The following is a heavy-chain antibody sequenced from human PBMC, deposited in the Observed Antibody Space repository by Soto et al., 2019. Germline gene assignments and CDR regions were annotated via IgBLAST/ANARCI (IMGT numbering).Heavy chain of an antibody. V-gene: IGHV3-64*01. D-gene: IGHD6-13*01. CDR2: ISTNGDST. Sequence: EVQLVESGGGLVQPGGSLRLSCAASGFTFGSYPMHWVRQAPGKGLEYVSAISTNGDSTFYANSVKGRFTISRDNSKNTLSLQMGSLRAEDMGVYYCAREGMSRPRWVFDYWAREPWSPPPQ. J-gene: IGHJ4*02. CDR1: GFTFGSYP. CDR3: AREGMSRPRWVFDY.